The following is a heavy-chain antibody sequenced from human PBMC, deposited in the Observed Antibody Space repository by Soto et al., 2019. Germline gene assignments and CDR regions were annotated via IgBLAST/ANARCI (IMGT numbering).Heavy chain of an antibody. D-gene: IGHD5-18*01. CDR3: AKVGWNTAPGGMDV. Sequence: VGSLRLSCAAAGVKCGDFARRWVRQATGKGLEWVSAISGSGGSTYYADSVKGRFTISRDNSKNTLYLQMNSLRAEDTAVYYCAKVGWNTAPGGMDVWGHGTTVTVSS. V-gene: IGHV3-23*01. CDR2: ISGSGGST. CDR1: GVKCGDFA. J-gene: IGHJ6*02.